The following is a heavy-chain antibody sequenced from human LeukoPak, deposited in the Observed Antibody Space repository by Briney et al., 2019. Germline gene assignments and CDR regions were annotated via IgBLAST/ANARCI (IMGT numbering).Heavy chain of an antibody. D-gene: IGHD3-9*01. J-gene: IGHJ4*02. Sequence: GGSLRLSCTASGFTFGDYGMSWVRQAPGQGLEWVGFIRSRTFGGTTEYAASVKGRFTISRDDSKSIVYLQMNSLKTEDTAVYYCTRDHLQYFDWLFLYWGQGTLVTVSS. CDR2: IRSRTFGGTT. V-gene: IGHV3-49*04. CDR3: TRDHLQYFDWLFLY. CDR1: GFTFGDYG.